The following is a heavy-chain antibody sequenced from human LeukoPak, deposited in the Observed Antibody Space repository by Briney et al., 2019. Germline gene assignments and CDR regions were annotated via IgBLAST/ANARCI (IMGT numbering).Heavy chain of an antibody. D-gene: IGHD6-19*01. CDR3: AREARSSGWYERYAFDI. CDR1: GFTFSSYS. V-gene: IGHV3-21*01. J-gene: IGHJ3*02. CDR2: ISSSSSYI. Sequence: GGSLRLSCAASGFTFSSYSMNWVRQAPGKGLEWVSSISSSSSYIYYADSVKGRFTISRDNAKNSLYLQMNSLRAEDTAVYYCAREARSSGWYERYAFDIWGQGTMVTVSS.